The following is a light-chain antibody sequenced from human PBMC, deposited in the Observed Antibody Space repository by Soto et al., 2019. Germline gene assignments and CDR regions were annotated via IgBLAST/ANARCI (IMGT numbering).Light chain of an antibody. Sequence: RVSIACRASQTISKWLVWYQQKPGKAPKVLIFDASILASGVPSRFSGSGVGTEFTLTISSLQSEDFAVYYCQQYNNWPPRTFGQGTRLEIK. V-gene: IGKV1-5*01. J-gene: IGKJ5*01. CDR1: QTISKW. CDR3: QQYNNWPPRT. CDR2: DAS.